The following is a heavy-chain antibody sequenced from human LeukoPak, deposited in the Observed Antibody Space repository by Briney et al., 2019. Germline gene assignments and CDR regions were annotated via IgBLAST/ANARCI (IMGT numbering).Heavy chain of an antibody. J-gene: IGHJ3*02. CDR1: GFPFSGYH. Sequence: GGSLRLSCAASGFPFSGYHMSWIRQAPGKGLEWISYIYFTGDIIYYADSVKGRFTISRDNAKNSLYLQMNGLKVEDTAVYYCARDDMLERPSFDIWGQGTVVTVSS. V-gene: IGHV3-11*01. CDR3: ARDDMLERPSFDI. CDR2: IYFTGDII. D-gene: IGHD1-1*01.